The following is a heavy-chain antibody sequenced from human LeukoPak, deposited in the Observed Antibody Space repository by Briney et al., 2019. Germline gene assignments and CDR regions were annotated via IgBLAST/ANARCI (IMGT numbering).Heavy chain of an antibody. CDR2: INPNSGGT. Sequence: GASVKVSCKASGYTFTGYYMHWVRQAPGQGLEWMGWINPNSGGTNYAQKFQGRVTMTRGTSISTAYMELSRLRSDDTAVYYCARDREAAMVTPQVDYWGQGTLVTVSS. J-gene: IGHJ4*02. D-gene: IGHD5-18*01. CDR1: GYTFTGYY. CDR3: ARDREAAMVTPQVDY. V-gene: IGHV1-2*02.